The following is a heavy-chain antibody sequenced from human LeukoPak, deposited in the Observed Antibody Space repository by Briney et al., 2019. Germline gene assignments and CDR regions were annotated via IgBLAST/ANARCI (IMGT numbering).Heavy chain of an antibody. CDR1: GFTFSSYS. V-gene: IGHV3-21*01. CDR2: ISSSSSYI. CDR3: ARDTYYGSGKYGMDV. Sequence: SGGSLRLSCAASGFTFSSYSMNWVRQAPGKGLEWVSSISSSSSYIYYADSVKGRFTISRDNAKNSLYLQMNSLRAEDTAVYYCARDTYYGSGKYGMDVWGQGTTVTASS. D-gene: IGHD3-10*01. J-gene: IGHJ6*02.